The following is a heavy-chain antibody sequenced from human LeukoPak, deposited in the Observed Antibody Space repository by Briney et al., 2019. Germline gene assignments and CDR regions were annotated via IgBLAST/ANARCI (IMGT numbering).Heavy chain of an antibody. CDR3: ARTLHTSGWYPFDY. Sequence: SETLSLTCTVSDYSISSGYFWGWIRQPPGKGLEWIGNVYHSGSTWYKSSLESRVTISIDTSKNHFSLNLRSVTAADTAVYYCARTLHTSGWYPFDYWGQGILVTVSS. V-gene: IGHV4-38-2*02. CDR2: VYHSGST. CDR1: DYSISSGYF. J-gene: IGHJ4*02. D-gene: IGHD6-13*01.